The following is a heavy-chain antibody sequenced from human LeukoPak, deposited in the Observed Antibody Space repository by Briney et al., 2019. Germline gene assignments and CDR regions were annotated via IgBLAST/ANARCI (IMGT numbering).Heavy chain of an antibody. CDR1: GGSISSGSYY. CDR2: IYTSGST. Sequence: SETLSLTCTVSGGSISSGSYYWSRIRQPAGKGLEWIGRIYTSGSTNYNPSLKSRVTISVDTSKNQFSLKLSSVTAADTAVYYCASSLSTSSKYNWFDPWGQGTLVTVSS. J-gene: IGHJ5*02. V-gene: IGHV4-61*02. D-gene: IGHD2-2*01. CDR3: ASSLSTSSKYNWFDP.